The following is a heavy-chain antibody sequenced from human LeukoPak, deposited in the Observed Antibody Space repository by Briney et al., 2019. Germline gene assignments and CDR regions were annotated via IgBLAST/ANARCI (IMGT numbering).Heavy chain of an antibody. D-gene: IGHD2-2*01. V-gene: IGHV1-3*01. J-gene: IGHJ6*04. CDR3: ARAAVVPAAGYYYYYYGMDV. CDR2: INAGNGNT. CDR1: GYTFTSYA. Sequence: ASVKVSYKASGYTFTSYAMHWVRQAPGQRLEWMGWINAGNGNTKYSQKFQGRVTITRDTSASTAYMELSSLRSEDTAVYYCARAAVVPAAGYYYYYYGMDVWGKGTTVTVSS.